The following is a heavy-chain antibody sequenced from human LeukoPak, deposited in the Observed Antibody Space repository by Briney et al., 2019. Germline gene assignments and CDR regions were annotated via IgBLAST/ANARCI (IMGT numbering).Heavy chain of an antibody. D-gene: IGHD3-22*01. V-gene: IGHV4-39*01. Sequence: SETLSLTCTVSGGSISSSSYYWGWIRQPPGKGLEWIGSIYYSGSTYYNPSLKSRVTISVDTSKNQFSLKLSSVTAADTAVYYCARQDYYDSSGNENNWFDPWGQGTLVTVSS. J-gene: IGHJ5*02. CDR3: ARQDYYDSSGNENNWFDP. CDR1: GGSISSSSYY. CDR2: IYYSGST.